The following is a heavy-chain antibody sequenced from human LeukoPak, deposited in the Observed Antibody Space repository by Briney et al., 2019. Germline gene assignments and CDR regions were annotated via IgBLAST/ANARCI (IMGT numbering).Heavy chain of an antibody. CDR3: AKDLRGYSSGWPADY. V-gene: IGHV3-20*04. D-gene: IGHD6-19*01. Sequence: GGSLRLSCAASGFIFDDYGMSWVRQAPGKGLEWVSDINWSGGSTGYADSVKGRFTISRDDAKHSLYLQMSSLKPEDTAVYYCAKDLRGYSSGWPADYWGQGTLVTVSS. CDR2: INWSGGST. CDR1: GFIFDDYG. J-gene: IGHJ4*02.